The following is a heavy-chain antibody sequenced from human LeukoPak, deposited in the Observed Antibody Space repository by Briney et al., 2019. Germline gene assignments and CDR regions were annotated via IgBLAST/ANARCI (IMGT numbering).Heavy chain of an antibody. CDR2: IYSGGST. Sequence: GGSLRLSCAASGFTVSSNYMSWVRQAQGKGLEWVSVIYSGGSTYYADSVKGRFTISRDNSKNTLYLQMDSLRAEDTAVYYCARGVVPALGYYFDYWGQGTLVTVSS. V-gene: IGHV3-66*01. J-gene: IGHJ4*02. CDR3: ARGVVPALGYYFDY. D-gene: IGHD2-2*01. CDR1: GFTVSSNY.